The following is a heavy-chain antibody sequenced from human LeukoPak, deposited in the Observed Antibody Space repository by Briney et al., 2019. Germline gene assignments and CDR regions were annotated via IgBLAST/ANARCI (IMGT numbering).Heavy chain of an antibody. J-gene: IGHJ5*02. CDR1: GGSISSGSYY. Sequence: SETLSLTCTVSGGSISSGSYYWSWIRQPAGKGLEWIGRIYTSGSTNYNPSLKSRVTISVDTSKNQFSLKLSSVTAADTAVYYCARGFGDYYDSSGYYYVRHWFDPWGPGTLVTVSS. CDR2: IYTSGST. CDR3: ARGFGDYYDSSGYYYVRHWFDP. V-gene: IGHV4-61*02. D-gene: IGHD3-22*01.